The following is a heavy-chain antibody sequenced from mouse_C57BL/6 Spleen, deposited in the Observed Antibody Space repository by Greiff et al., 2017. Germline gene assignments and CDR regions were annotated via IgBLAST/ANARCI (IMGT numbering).Heavy chain of an antibody. CDR1: GFTFSCYT. CDR3: AYDYDPFAY. V-gene: IGHV5-9*01. Sequence: EVKVVESGGGLVKPGGSLKLSCAASGFTFSCYTMSWVRQTPEKRLEWVATISGGSGNNYYPDSVKGRFTISSDNAKNTLDLQRSSLRSEDTALYYCAYDYDPFAYWGQGTLVTVSA. J-gene: IGHJ3*01. CDR2: ISGGSGNN. D-gene: IGHD2-4*01.